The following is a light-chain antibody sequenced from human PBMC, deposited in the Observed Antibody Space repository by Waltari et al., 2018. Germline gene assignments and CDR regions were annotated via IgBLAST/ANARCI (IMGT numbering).Light chain of an antibody. Sequence: IVMTQSPATLSVSPGERVDLSCRASQSVSTNFAWYQQRPGQAPRLLIYDTSTRATGIPARFSGSGSGTEFTLTISSLQSEDSGIYYCQQYENLITFGQGTRLEIK. V-gene: IGKV3D-15*01. CDR2: DTS. CDR3: QQYENLIT. J-gene: IGKJ5*01. CDR1: QSVSTN.